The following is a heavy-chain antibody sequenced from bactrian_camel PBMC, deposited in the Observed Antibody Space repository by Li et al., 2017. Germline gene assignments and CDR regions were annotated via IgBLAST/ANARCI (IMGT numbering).Heavy chain of an antibody. V-gene: IGHV3S55*01. D-gene: IGHD3*01. Sequence: HVQLVESGGGSVQAGGSLRLSCAASGYTYSTYCMGWFRQAPGKEREGVGAIGGDASQFYADSVKGRFTIYRDNAKNTLDLQMNSLKPEDTAMYYCAAEVGVSGYCIPGGLVFGHWDQGTQVTVS. CDR2: IGGDASQ. CDR1: GYTYSTYC. CDR3: AAEVGVSGYCIPGGLVFGH. J-gene: IGHJ6*01.